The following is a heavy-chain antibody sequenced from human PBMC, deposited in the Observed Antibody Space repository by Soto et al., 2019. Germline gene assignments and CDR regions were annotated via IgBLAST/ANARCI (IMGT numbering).Heavy chain of an antibody. CDR2: IIPILGIA. V-gene: IGHV1-69*04. Sequence: ASVKVSCKASGGTFSSYTISWVRQAPGQGLEWMGRIIPILGIANYAQKLQGRVTITADKSTSTAYMELSSLRSEDTAVYYCARDSGYAEDYYYYGMDVWGQGTTVTVSS. J-gene: IGHJ6*02. CDR1: GGTFSSYT. CDR3: ARDSGYAEDYYYYGMDV. D-gene: IGHD5-12*01.